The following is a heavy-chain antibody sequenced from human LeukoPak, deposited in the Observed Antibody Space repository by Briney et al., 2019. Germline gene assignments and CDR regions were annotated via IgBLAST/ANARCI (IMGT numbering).Heavy chain of an antibody. CDR1: GGSFSGYY. J-gene: IGHJ4*02. D-gene: IGHD4-11*01. CDR2: INHSGST. Sequence: PSETLSLTCAVYGGSFSGYYWSWIRQPPGKGLEWIGEINHSGSTNYNPSLKSRVTISVDTSKNQFSLKLSSVTAADTAVYYCAREYDYLYYFDYWGQGTLVTVSS. CDR3: AREYDYLYYFDY. V-gene: IGHV4-34*01.